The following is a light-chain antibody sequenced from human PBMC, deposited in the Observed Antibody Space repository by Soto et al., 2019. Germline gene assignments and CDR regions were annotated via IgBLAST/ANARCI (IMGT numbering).Light chain of an antibody. CDR1: SSDVGGYNY. CDR3: SSYTSSSTYVV. J-gene: IGLJ2*01. Sequence: QSALTQPASVSGSPGQSITISCTGTSSDVGGYNYVSWYQQHPGKAPKLMIYDVSXRPSGVSNRFSGSKSGNTASLTISGXXXXXXXXYYCSSYTSSSTYVVFGGGTKLTVL. V-gene: IGLV2-14*01. CDR2: DVS.